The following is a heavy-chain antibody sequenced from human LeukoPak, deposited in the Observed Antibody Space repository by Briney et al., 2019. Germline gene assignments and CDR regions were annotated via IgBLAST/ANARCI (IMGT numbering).Heavy chain of an antibody. CDR1: GFTFSSYA. J-gene: IGHJ4*02. D-gene: IGHD5-18*01. CDR3: AKDIGIQLWLSDY. Sequence: GGSLRLSCAASGFTFSSYAMSWVSQARGKGLEWVSAISGSGGSTYYADSVKGRFTISRDNSKNTLYLQMNSLRAEDTAVYYCAKDIGIQLWLSDYWGQGTLFTVSS. CDR2: ISGSGGST. V-gene: IGHV3-23*01.